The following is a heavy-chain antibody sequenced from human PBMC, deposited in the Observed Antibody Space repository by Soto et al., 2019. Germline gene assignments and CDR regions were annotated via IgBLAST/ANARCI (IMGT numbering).Heavy chain of an antibody. V-gene: IGHV1-69*13. CDR1: GGTFSDFT. Sequence: SVKVSCKASGGTFSDFTINWVRQAPGQRLEWMGGIIPIFDTANYAEKFQGRVTITADESTSTSLMEVSSLRSEDTAVYYCARNGTQTGYSYGMDVWGQGTMVTVSS. CDR2: IIPIFDTA. CDR3: ARNGTQTGYSYGMDV. J-gene: IGHJ6*02. D-gene: IGHD1-1*01.